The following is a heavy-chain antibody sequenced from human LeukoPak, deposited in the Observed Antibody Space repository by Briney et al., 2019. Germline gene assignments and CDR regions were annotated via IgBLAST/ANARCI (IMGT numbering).Heavy chain of an antibody. CDR1: GGSFSGYY. J-gene: IGHJ1*01. CDR2: INHSVST. Sequence: SQTLSLTCAVYGGSFSGYYWSWIRQPPRKGLEWIGEINHSVSTNYNPSLKTRVTISLNTSKNQFSLNLSAVTAADTAVYYCARGLRTGGELVRWGQGTLVTVSS. D-gene: IGHD6-13*01. V-gene: IGHV4-34*01. CDR3: ARGLRTGGELVR.